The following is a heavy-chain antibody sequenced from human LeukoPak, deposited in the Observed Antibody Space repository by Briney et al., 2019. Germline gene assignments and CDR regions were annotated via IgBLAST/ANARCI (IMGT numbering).Heavy chain of an antibody. Sequence: SETLSLTCAVYGGSFSGYYWSWIRQPPGKGLEWIGEINHSGGTNYNPSLKSRVTISVDTSKNQFSLKLSSVTAEDTAVYYCARGQWLVTSPFDIWGQGTMVTVSS. J-gene: IGHJ3*02. V-gene: IGHV4-34*01. CDR2: INHSGGT. CDR3: ARGQWLVTSPFDI. D-gene: IGHD6-19*01. CDR1: GGSFSGYY.